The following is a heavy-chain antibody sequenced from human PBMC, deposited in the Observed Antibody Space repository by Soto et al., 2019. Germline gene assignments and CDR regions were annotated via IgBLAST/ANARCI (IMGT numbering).Heavy chain of an antibody. CDR1: GFTFSSYG. V-gene: IGHV3-30*18. D-gene: IGHD5-18*01. CDR3: AKDLRRTGVYSYGPTGYYYGMDV. Sequence: VGSLRLSCAASGFTFSSYGMHWVRQAPGKGLEWVAVISYDGSNKYYADSVKGRFTISRDNSKNTLYLQMNSLRAEDTAVYYCAKDLRRTGVYSYGPTGYYYGMDVWGQGTTVTVSS. CDR2: ISYDGSNK. J-gene: IGHJ6*02.